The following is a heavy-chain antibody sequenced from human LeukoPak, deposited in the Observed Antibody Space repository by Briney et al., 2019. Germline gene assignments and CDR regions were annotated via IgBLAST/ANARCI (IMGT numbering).Heavy chain of an antibody. CDR1: GFTFSNYG. D-gene: IGHD6-13*01. CDR2: ISYDGSNK. V-gene: IGHV3-30*18. Sequence: GRSLRLSCAASGFTFSNYGMHWVRQAPGKGLEWVAVISYDGSNKYYADSVKGRFTISRDNSKNTLYLQMNSLRAEDTAVYYCAKNCPVAESSWYLNGCDYWGQGTLVTVSS. CDR3: AKNCPVAESSWYLNGCDY. J-gene: IGHJ4*02.